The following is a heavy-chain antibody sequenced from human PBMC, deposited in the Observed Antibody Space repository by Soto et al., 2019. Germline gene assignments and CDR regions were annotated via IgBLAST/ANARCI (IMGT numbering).Heavy chain of an antibody. D-gene: IGHD3-22*01. CDR1: GFTFSDYY. V-gene: IGHV3-11*01. CDR3: ARDAPLTMTHGDRYYYYGMDV. Sequence: GGSLRLSCAASGFTFSDYYMSWIRQAPGKGLEWVSYISSSGSTIYYADSVKGRFTISRDNAKNSLYLQMNSLRAEDTAVYYCARDAPLTMTHGDRYYYYGMDVWGQGTTVTVSS. J-gene: IGHJ6*02. CDR2: ISSSGSTI.